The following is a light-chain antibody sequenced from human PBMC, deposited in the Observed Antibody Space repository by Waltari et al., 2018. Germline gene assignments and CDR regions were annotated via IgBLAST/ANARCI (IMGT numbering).Light chain of an antibody. Sequence: DIQLTQSPSTLSASVGDRVNITCRASQSISSWLAWYQQKPGKAPKLLIYKASSLESGVPSRFSGSGSGTEFTLTISSLQPDDFATYYCQQYNSYSSITFGQGTRLEIK. CDR2: KAS. J-gene: IGKJ5*01. CDR1: QSISSW. CDR3: QQYNSYSSIT. V-gene: IGKV1-5*03.